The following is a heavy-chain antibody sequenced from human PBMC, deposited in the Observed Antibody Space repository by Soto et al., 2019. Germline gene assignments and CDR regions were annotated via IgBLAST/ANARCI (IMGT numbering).Heavy chain of an antibody. D-gene: IGHD6-13*01. V-gene: IGHV4-39*01. CDR2: IYYSGST. CDR1: GGSISSSSYY. Sequence: SETLSLTCTVSGGSISSSSYYWGWIRQPPGKGLEWIGSIYYSGSTYYNPSLKSRVTISVDTSKNQFSLKLSSVTAADTAVYYCARNLGVKPRYSRSWYIGDYWGQRSLDTGSS. CDR3: ARNLGVKPRYSRSWYIGDY. J-gene: IGHJ4*02.